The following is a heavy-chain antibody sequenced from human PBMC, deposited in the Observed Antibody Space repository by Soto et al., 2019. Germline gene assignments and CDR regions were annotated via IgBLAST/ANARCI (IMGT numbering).Heavy chain of an antibody. CDR2: ITWNGATT. D-gene: IGHD2-15*01. CDR3: ARDGGVVVAVDAFDV. CDR1: GFTFDDHG. Sequence: EVQLVESGGGVVRPGGSLRLSCAASGFTFDDHGMTWVRQASGKGLEWVSGITWNGATTGYADSVKGRFTISRDNAKNSLYLQMNSLRVEDTVLYYCARDGGVVVAVDAFDVWGQGRMVTVSS. J-gene: IGHJ3*01. V-gene: IGHV3-20*04.